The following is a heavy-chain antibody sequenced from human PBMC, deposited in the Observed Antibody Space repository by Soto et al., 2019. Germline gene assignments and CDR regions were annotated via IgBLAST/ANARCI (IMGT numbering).Heavy chain of an antibody. Sequence: PSETLSLTCAVSGYSISSGYYWGWIRQPPGKGLEWIGSIYHGGSTYYNPSLKSRVTISVDTSKNHFSLKLSSVTAADTAIYSCARGRGYSYGYPFDYWGQRTLVTVSS. D-gene: IGHD5-18*01. J-gene: IGHJ4*02. CDR2: IYHGGST. V-gene: IGHV4-38-2*01. CDR1: GYSISSGYY. CDR3: ARGRGYSYGYPFDY.